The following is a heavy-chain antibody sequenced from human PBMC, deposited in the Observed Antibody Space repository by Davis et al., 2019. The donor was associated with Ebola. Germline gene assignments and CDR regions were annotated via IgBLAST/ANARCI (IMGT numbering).Heavy chain of an antibody. V-gene: IGHV1-24*01. D-gene: IGHD2-2*01. CDR3: ARDPNIVVVPAPGGSRFDP. CDR1: GYTLTELS. CDR2: FDPEDGET. J-gene: IGHJ5*02. Sequence: ASVKVSCKVSGYTLTELSMHWVRQAPGKGLEWMGGFDPEDGETIYAQKFQGRVTMTTDTSTSTAYMELRSLRSDDTAVYYCARDPNIVVVPAPGGSRFDPWGQGTLVTVSS.